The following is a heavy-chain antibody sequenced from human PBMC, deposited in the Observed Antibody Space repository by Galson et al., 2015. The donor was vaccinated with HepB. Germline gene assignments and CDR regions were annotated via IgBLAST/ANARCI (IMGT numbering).Heavy chain of an antibody. V-gene: IGHV1-69*13. CDR1: GGTFSSYA. Sequence: SVKVSCKASGGTFSSYAISWVRQAPGQGLEWMGGIIPIFGTANYAQKFQGRVTITADESTSTAYMELSSLRSEDTAVYYCAREFVAITMVRGGSTVKDDAFDIWGQGTMVTVSS. CDR2: IIPIFGTA. D-gene: IGHD3-10*01. CDR3: AREFVAITMVRGGSTVKDDAFDI. J-gene: IGHJ3*02.